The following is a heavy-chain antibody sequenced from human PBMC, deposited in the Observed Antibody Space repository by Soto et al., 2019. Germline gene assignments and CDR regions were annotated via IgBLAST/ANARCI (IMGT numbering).Heavy chain of an antibody. CDR2: IYYSGTT. D-gene: IGHD2-21*01. CDR3: AASCVGCGGFNYYGMDV. CDR1: GGSISSGGYY. Sequence: QVQLQESGPGLVKPSQTLSLTCTVSGGSISSGGYYWNWIRQHPGKGLEWIGYIYYSGTTYYNPYLKSRVTISVDTSKNQSSLKLSSVTAADTAVYYCAASCVGCGGFNYYGMDVWGQGTTVTVSS. V-gene: IGHV4-31*03. J-gene: IGHJ6*02.